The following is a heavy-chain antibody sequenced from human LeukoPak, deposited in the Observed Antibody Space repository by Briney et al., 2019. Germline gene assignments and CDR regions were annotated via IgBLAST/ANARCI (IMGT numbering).Heavy chain of an antibody. D-gene: IGHD6-13*01. CDR3: ASGSSSWYKDYYYYMDV. CDR2: ISSSSSTI. Sequence: TGGSLRLSCAASGFTLSSYSMNWVRQAPGKGLEWVSYISSSSSTIYYADSVKGRFTISRDNAKNSLYLQMNSLRAEDTAVYYCASGSSSWYKDYYYYMDVWGKGTTVTVSS. CDR1: GFTLSSYS. J-gene: IGHJ6*03. V-gene: IGHV3-48*01.